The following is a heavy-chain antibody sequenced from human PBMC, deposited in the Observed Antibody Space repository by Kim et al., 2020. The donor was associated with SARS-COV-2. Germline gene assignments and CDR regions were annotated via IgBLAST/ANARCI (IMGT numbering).Heavy chain of an antibody. Sequence: GGSLRLSCAASGFTFSDYYMSWIRQTPGKGLEWLSYISSSTGYTNYADSVRGRFTISRDNAKNSLYLEMNSLRAEETAVYYCARVPSGDISAYYFDRWGQGTLVTVSS. CDR2: ISSSTGYT. J-gene: IGHJ4*02. CDR1: GFTFSDYY. V-gene: IGHV3-11*05. CDR3: ARVPSGDISAYYFDR. D-gene: IGHD3-22*01.